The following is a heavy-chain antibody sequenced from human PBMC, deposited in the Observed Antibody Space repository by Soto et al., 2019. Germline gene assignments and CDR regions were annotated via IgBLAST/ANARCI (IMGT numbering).Heavy chain of an antibody. V-gene: IGHV3-30*18. CDR3: AKDPSRMTTCSYYFDY. J-gene: IGHJ4*02. Sequence: QVQLVESGGGVVQPGRSLRLSCAASGFTFSSYGMHWVRQAPGKGLEWVAVISYDGSNKYYADSVKGRFTISRDNSKNTLYLQMNSLRAEDTAVDYCAKDPSRMTTCSYYFDYWGQGTLVTVSS. CDR1: GFTFSSYG. D-gene: IGHD4-17*01. CDR2: ISYDGSNK.